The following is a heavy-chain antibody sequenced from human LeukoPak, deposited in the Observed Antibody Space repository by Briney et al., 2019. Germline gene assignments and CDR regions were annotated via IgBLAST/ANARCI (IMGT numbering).Heavy chain of an antibody. Sequence: GGSLRLSCVASGFSFSHSTMSWVRQAAGKGLEWVAKMKEDGSDENYVDSVKGRFTISRDNARNSLHLQMKSLRAEDTAVYFCARGGAGGGYFPTWGQGILVIVSS. V-gene: IGHV3-7*03. J-gene: IGHJ1*01. CDR2: MKEDGSDE. D-gene: IGHD3-16*01. CDR1: GFSFSHST. CDR3: ARGGAGGGYFPT.